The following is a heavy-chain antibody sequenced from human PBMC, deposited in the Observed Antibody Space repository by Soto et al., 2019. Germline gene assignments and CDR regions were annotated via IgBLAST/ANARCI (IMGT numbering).Heavy chain of an antibody. Sequence: GASVKVSCKASGYTFTSYDINWVRQATGQGLEWMGWMNPNSGNTGYAQKFQGRVTMTRNTSISTAYMELSSLRSDDTAVYYCARGREQRDAFDIWGQXTMVTVSS. D-gene: IGHD6-25*01. V-gene: IGHV1-8*01. CDR1: GYTFTSYD. CDR2: MNPNSGNT. CDR3: ARGREQRDAFDI. J-gene: IGHJ3*02.